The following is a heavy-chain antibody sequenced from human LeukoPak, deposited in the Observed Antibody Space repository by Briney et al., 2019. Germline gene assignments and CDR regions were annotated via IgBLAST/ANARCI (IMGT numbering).Heavy chain of an antibody. D-gene: IGHD5-12*01. J-gene: IGHJ6*03. Sequence: SETLSLTCTVSGGSISSYYWSWIRQPPGKGLEWIGYIYTSGSTNYNPSLKSRVTISVDTSKSQFSLKLSSVTAADTAVYYCARVQTDLVATSSYYYYMDVWGKGTTVTVSS. V-gene: IGHV4-4*09. CDR2: IYTSGST. CDR3: ARVQTDLVATSSYYYYMDV. CDR1: GGSISSYY.